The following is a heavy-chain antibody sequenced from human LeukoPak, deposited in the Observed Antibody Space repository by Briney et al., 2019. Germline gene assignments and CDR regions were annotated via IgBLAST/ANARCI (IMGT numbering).Heavy chain of an antibody. Sequence: SETLSLTCTVSGGSISSGSYYWSWIRQPPGKGLEWIGEINHSGSTNYNPSLKSRVTISVDTSKNQFSLKLSSVTAADTAVYYCASPLWPVWGQGTLVTVSS. D-gene: IGHD5-18*01. J-gene: IGHJ4*02. CDR2: INHSGST. CDR1: GGSISSGSYY. CDR3: ASPLWPV. V-gene: IGHV4-39*07.